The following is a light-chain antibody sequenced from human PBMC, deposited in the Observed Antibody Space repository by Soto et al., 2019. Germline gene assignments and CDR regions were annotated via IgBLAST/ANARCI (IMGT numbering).Light chain of an antibody. Sequence: DIQMTQSPSSLSASVGDRVTITCRASQGISNYLAWYQQKPGKVPKLLIYAASTLQSGVPSRFSGSGSGTDFTLTISSLQPEDVATYYCQKYNSAPVNFGPWDQSGYQT. CDR1: QGISNY. V-gene: IGKV1-27*01. CDR3: QKYNSAPVN. J-gene: IGKJ3*01. CDR2: AAS.